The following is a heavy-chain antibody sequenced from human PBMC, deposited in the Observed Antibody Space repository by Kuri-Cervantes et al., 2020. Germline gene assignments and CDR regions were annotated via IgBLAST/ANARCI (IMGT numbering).Heavy chain of an antibody. CDR1: GFTVSSNP. Sequence: ESLKISCAASGFTVSSNPMNWVRQPPGKGLEWIGEINHSGSTNYNPSLKSRVTISVDTSKNQFSLKLSSVTAADTAVYYCARGERTGTTPRPFDYWGQGTLVTVSS. D-gene: IGHD1-1*01. J-gene: IGHJ4*02. V-gene: IGHV4-34*01. CDR2: INHSGST. CDR3: ARGERTGTTPRPFDY.